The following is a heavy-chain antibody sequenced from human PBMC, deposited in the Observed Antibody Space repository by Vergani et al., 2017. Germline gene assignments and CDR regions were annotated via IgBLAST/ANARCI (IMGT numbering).Heavy chain of an antibody. V-gene: IGHV3-53*04. J-gene: IGHJ6*02. Sequence: EVQLVESGGGLVQPGGSLRLSCAASGFPVSSNYMSWVRQAPGKGLEWVSVIYSGVSTYYADSVKGRFTISRHNSKNTLYLQMNSLRAEDTAVYYCARDRVDIVATTTYYYYYYGMDVWGQGTTVTVSS. CDR1: GFPVSSNY. CDR3: ARDRVDIVATTTYYYYYYGMDV. D-gene: IGHD5-12*01. CDR2: IYSGVST.